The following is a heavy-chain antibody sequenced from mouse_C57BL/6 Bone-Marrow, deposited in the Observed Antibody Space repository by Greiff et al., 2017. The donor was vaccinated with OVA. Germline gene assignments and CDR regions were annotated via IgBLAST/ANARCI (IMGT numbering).Heavy chain of an antibody. Sequence: VKLQESGAELVRPGASVKLSCKASGYTFTDYYINWVKQRPGQGLEWIARIYPGSGNTYYNEKFKGKATLTAEKSSSTAYMQLSSLTSEDSAVYFCARSGYYGSSYDFDYWGQGTTLTVSS. CDR1: GYTFTDYY. V-gene: IGHV1-76*01. J-gene: IGHJ2*01. CDR2: IYPGSGNT. CDR3: ARSGYYGSSYDFDY. D-gene: IGHD1-1*01.